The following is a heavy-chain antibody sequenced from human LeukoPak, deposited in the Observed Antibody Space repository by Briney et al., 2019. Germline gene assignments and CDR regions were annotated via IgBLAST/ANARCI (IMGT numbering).Heavy chain of an antibody. CDR2: TNPNSGGT. CDR1: GYTFTGYY. V-gene: IGHV1-2*06. Sequence: ASVKVSCKASGYTFTGYYMHWVRQAPGQGPEWMGRTNPNSGGTNYAQKFQGRVTMTRDTSISTAYMELSRLRSDDTAVYYCARGEGYCSGGSCYIFDYWGQGTLVTVSS. CDR3: ARGEGYCSGGSCYIFDY. J-gene: IGHJ4*02. D-gene: IGHD2-15*01.